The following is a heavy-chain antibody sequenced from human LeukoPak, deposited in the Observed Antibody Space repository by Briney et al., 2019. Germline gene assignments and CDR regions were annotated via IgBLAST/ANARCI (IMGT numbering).Heavy chain of an antibody. V-gene: IGHV3-30*18. CDR1: GFTFSSYG. CDR2: ISYDGSNK. J-gene: IGHJ4*02. Sequence: GGSLRLSCAASGFTFSSYGMHWVRQAPGKGLEWVAVISYDGSNKYYADSVKGRFTISRDNSKNTLYLQMNSLRAEDTAVYYCAKTVTPIVVVPAAFDYWGQGTLVTVSS. CDR3: AKTVTPIVVVPAAFDY. D-gene: IGHD2-2*01.